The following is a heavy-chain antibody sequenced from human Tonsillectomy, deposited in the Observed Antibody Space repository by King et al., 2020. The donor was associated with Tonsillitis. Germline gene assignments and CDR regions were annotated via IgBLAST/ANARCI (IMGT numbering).Heavy chain of an antibody. Sequence: QLVQSGAEVKKPGASVKVSCKASGFTFTGYYIHWVRQAPGQGLEWMGWINPHTGDTKYAEKFQGRVTMTMDTSMSIAYMDLSRLTSDDTAVYYCADAVAVTDGYWGQGTLVAVS. V-gene: IGHV1-2*02. J-gene: IGHJ4*02. CDR3: ADAVAVTDGY. D-gene: IGHD2-21*02. CDR2: INPHTGDT. CDR1: GFTFTGYY.